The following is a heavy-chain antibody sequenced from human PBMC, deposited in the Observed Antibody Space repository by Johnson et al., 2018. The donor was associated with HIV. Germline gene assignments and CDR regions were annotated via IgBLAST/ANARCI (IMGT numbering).Heavy chain of an antibody. CDR1: GFTFDDYA. CDR2: ISWNSGSI. V-gene: IGHV3-9*01. D-gene: IGHD1-1*01. CDR3: ARRVEGRRSANDAFDI. J-gene: IGHJ3*02. Sequence: VESGGGLVQPGMSLRLSCAASGFTFDDYAMHWVRQAPGKGLEWVSGISWNSGSIGYADSVKGRFTISRDNAKNSLYLQMNSLRAEDTAVYYCARRVEGRRSANDAFDIWGQGTMVTVSS.